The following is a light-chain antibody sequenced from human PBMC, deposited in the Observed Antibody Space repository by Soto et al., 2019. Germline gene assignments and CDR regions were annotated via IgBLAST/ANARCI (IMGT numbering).Light chain of an antibody. CDR2: SND. V-gene: IGLV1-44*01. J-gene: IGLJ2*01. CDR3: AAWADSLLGVV. Sequence: QPVLTHPPSASGTPGQTVTISCSGTRSSIGSNTVNWYQQFPGTAPKLLIYSNDLRPSGVPDRISGSKSGTSASLAISGLQSEDEAYYYCAAWADSLLGVVFGGGTKLTVL. CDR1: RSSIGSNT.